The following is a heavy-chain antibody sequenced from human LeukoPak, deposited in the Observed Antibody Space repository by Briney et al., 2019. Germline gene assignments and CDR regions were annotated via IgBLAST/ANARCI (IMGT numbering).Heavy chain of an antibody. V-gene: IGHV4-30-2*01. CDR2: IYHSGTA. CDR3: AREAGRYGMDV. Sequence: SETLSLTCTVSAGSITSDDSYWSWIRQPPGKGLEWIGYIYHSGTAYYNPSLKSRVTISVDRSKNQFSLKLSSVTAADTAVYYCAREAGRYGMDVWGQGTTVTVSS. CDR1: AGSITSDDSY. J-gene: IGHJ6*02. D-gene: IGHD6-25*01.